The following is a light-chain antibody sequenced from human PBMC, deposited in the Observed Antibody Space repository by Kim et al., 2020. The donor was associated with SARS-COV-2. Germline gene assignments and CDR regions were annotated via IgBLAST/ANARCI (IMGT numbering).Light chain of an antibody. CDR1: SLRGYY. Sequence: SSELTQDSAVSVALGQTVRITCQRDSLRGYYASWYLQKPGHAPVLLIYRKNNRHSGIPDRIPGSSSGNTASLTITGAPAEDEADYYCNSRDSSGNHLVFGGGTQLTVL. CDR3: NSRDSSGNHLV. J-gene: IGLJ2*01. V-gene: IGLV3-19*01. CDR2: RKN.